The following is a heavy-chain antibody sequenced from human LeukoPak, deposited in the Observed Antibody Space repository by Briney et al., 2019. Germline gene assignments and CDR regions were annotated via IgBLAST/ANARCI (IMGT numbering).Heavy chain of an antibody. CDR3: ARDFIVGATKRGVDAFDI. V-gene: IGHV3-21*01. CDR1: GFTFSSYS. Sequence: PGGSLRLSCAASGFTFSSYSMNWVRQAPGKGLEWVSPISSSSSYIYYADSVKGRFTISRDNAKNSLYLQMNSLRAEDTAVYYCARDFIVGATKRGVDAFDIWGQGTMVTVSS. D-gene: IGHD1-26*01. CDR2: ISSSSSYI. J-gene: IGHJ3*02.